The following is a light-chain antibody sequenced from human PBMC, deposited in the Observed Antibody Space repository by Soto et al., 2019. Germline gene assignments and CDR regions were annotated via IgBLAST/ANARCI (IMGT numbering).Light chain of an antibody. CDR3: CSYASSGTLV. CDR1: SSDVGSYNL. V-gene: IGLV2-23*01. Sequence: QSALTQPASVSGSPGQSITISCTGTSSDVGSYNLVSWYQQHPGKAHQLLIYEGSKRPSGVSNRFSGSKSGNTASLTISGLQAEDEADYYLCSYASSGTLVFGGGTKLTVL. CDR2: EGS. J-gene: IGLJ2*01.